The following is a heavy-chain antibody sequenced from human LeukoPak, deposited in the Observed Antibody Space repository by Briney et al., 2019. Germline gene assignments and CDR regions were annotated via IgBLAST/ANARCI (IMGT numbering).Heavy chain of an antibody. Sequence: GGSLRLSCAASGFTFSTYAMSWVRQAPGKGLEWVSAITGSGGSTYYADSVKGRFTISRDNSKNTLYLQMNSLRAEHSAIYYCPIYSNSLDYWDQGTLVTVSS. V-gene: IGHV3-23*01. CDR3: PIYSNSLDY. CDR1: GFTFSTYA. CDR2: ITGSGGST. D-gene: IGHD4-11*01. J-gene: IGHJ4*02.